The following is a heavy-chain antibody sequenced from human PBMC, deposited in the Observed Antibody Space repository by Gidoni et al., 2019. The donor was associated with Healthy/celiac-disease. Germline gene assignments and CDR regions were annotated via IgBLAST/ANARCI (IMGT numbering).Heavy chain of an antibody. D-gene: IGHD2-21*01. J-gene: IGHJ3*02. V-gene: IGHV4-59*01. Sequence: QVQLQESGPGLVKPSETLSLTCTVSGGSISSYYWSWIRQPPGKGLEWIGYIYYSGSTNYNPSLKSRVTISVDTSKNQFSLKLSSVTAADTAVYYCARDHSSAFDIWGQGTMVTVSS. CDR3: ARDHSSAFDI. CDR1: GGSISSYY. CDR2: IYYSGST.